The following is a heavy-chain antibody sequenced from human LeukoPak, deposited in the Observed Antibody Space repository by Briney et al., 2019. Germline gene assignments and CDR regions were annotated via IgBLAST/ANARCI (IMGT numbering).Heavy chain of an antibody. CDR3: ARLREIPVFGVVTKSTSYFDY. CDR2: IRPDGDNK. J-gene: IGHJ4*02. CDR1: GFTFSSYG. V-gene: IGHV3-30*02. Sequence: AGGSLRLSCAASGFTFSSYGMHWVRQAPGKGLEWVAFIRPDGDNKYYADSVKGRFTISRDNSKNTLYLQMNSLRAEDTAVYYCARLREIPVFGVVTKSTSYFDYWGQGTLVTVSS. D-gene: IGHD3-3*01.